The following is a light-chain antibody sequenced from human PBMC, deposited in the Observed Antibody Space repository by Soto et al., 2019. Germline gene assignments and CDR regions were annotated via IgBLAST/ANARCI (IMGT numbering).Light chain of an antibody. CDR3: QKYNSAPRT. Sequence: DVQMTQAPSSLSASVGDRVTITCRASQGISTSLAWYQQKPGKVPKLLIYAASILQSGVPSRFSGSGSGTDFNLTISSLQPEDVATYYCQKYNSAPRTFVGGTKVEIK. CDR2: AAS. J-gene: IGKJ4*01. CDR1: QGISTS. V-gene: IGKV1-27*01.